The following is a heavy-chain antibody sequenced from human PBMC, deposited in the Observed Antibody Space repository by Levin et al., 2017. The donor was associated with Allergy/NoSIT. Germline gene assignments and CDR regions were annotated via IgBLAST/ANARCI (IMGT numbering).Heavy chain of an antibody. J-gene: IGHJ4*02. Sequence: GESLKISCAASGFTFSDYYMTWMRQAPGKGLEWVSYISTSGSTIYYADSVRGRFTVSRDNAKNSLDLQMNSLRAEDTAVYYCARDPGGVNFFDYWGQGTLVTVSS. CDR3: ARDPGGVNFFDY. D-gene: IGHD3-16*01. CDR1: GFTFSDYY. CDR2: ISTSGSTI. V-gene: IGHV3-11*01.